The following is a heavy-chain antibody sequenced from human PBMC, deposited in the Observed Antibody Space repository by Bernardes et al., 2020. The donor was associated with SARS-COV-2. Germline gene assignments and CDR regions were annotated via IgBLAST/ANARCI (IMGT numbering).Heavy chain of an antibody. Sequence: SETLSLTCTVSGGSFSSYYWNWIRQPPGKGLEWIGYIYYSGSGSTNYNPSLKSRVTISIDTSKKQFSLKLSSVTAADTAVYYCAINLLYPGLDSEWGQGTMVTVSS. J-gene: IGHJ3*01. CDR1: GGSFSSYY. D-gene: IGHD5-18*01. V-gene: IGHV4-59*08. CDR2: IYYSGSGST. CDR3: AINLLYPGLDSE.